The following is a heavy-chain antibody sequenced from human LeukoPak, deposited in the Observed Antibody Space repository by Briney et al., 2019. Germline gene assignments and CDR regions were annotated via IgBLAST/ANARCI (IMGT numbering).Heavy chain of an antibody. D-gene: IGHD5-24*01. CDR3: ARDLRWATSYLYY. V-gene: IGHV3-21*01. Sequence: GGSLRLSCAASGFTFSSYSMNWVRQAPGKGLEWVSSISSSSSYIYYADSVKGRFTISRDNAKNSLYLQMNSLRAEDTAVYYCARDLRWATSYLYYWGQGTLVTVS. CDR1: GFTFSSYS. CDR2: ISSSSSYI. J-gene: IGHJ4*02.